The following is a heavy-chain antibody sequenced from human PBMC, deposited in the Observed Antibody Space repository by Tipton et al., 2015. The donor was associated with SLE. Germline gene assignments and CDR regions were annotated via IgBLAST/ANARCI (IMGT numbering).Heavy chain of an antibody. D-gene: IGHD1-26*01. V-gene: IGHV3-21*03. J-gene: IGHJ4*02. Sequence: SLRLSCAASGFTFSSYSMNWVRQAPGKGLEWVSSISSSSSYIYYADSVKGRFTISRDNAKNSLYLQMNSLRAEDTAVYYCARGKWELLRDFDYWGQGTLVTVSS. CDR1: GFTFSSYS. CDR2: ISSSSSYI. CDR3: ARGKWELLRDFDY.